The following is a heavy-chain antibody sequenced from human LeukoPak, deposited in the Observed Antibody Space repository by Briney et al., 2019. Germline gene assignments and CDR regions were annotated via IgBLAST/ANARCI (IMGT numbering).Heavy chain of an antibody. D-gene: IGHD5-24*01. V-gene: IGHV3-53*01. CDR2: IHSSGAT. J-gene: IGHJ4*02. CDR1: GFTGSNNY. Sequence: GGSLRLSCAASGFTGSNNYVSWVRQAPGMGLEWVSAIHSSGATCYADSVKGRFTISRDTSKNTLYLQISSLRAEDTAIYYCTRVGYIDEGIDYWGQGTLVTVSS. CDR3: TRVGYIDEGIDY.